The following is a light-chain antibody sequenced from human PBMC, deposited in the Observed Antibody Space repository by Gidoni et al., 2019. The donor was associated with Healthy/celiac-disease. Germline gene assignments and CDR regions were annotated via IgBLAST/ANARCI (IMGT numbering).Light chain of an antibody. J-gene: IGLJ2*01. Sequence: QSVLTQPLSASGTPGQRVTISCSGRSSNIGSNTVNWYQQLTGTAPKLLIHTNNQRPSGVPDRFSGSKSGTSASLAISGLQSEDEADYYCAAWDDSLNGVVFGGGTKLTVL. CDR2: TNN. V-gene: IGLV1-44*01. CDR1: SSNIGSNT. CDR3: AAWDDSLNGVV.